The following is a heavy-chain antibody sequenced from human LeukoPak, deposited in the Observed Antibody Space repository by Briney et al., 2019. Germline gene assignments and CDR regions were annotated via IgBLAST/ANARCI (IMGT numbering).Heavy chain of an antibody. Sequence: GGSLRLSCAASGFTFSSYWMSWVRQAPGKGLEWVANIKKDGSEKYYVDSVKGRFTISRDNAKTSLYLQMNSLRAEDTAVYYCAGGHWGLDSWGQGTLVSVSS. CDR3: AGGHWGLDS. CDR2: IKKDGSEK. V-gene: IGHV3-7*01. J-gene: IGHJ4*02. CDR1: GFTFSSYW. D-gene: IGHD7-27*01.